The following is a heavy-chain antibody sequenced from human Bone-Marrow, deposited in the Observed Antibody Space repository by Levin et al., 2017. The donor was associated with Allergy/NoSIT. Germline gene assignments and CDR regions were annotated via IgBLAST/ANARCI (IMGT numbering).Heavy chain of an antibody. J-gene: IGHJ3*02. CDR3: ARDGEKVVVDAIFGVVITADAFDI. CDR2: IKQDGSEK. V-gene: IGHV3-7*01. Sequence: PGGSLRLSCAASGFTFSSYWMSWVRQAPGKGLEWVANIKQDGSEKYYVDSVKGRFTISRDNAKNSLYLQMNSLRAEDTAVYYCARDGEKVVVDAIFGVVITADAFDIWGQGTMVTVSS. D-gene: IGHD3-3*01. CDR1: GFTFSSYW.